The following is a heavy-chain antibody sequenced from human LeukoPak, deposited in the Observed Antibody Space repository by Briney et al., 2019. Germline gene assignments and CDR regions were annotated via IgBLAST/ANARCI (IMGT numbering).Heavy chain of an antibody. J-gene: IGHJ3*02. Sequence: PSETLSLTCTVSGGSISSGSYYWSWIRQPAGKGLEWIGRIYTSGSTNYNPSLKSRVTISVDTSKNQFSLKLSSVTAADTAVYYCARGSYDSTLPRAFDIWGQGTMVTVSS. D-gene: IGHD3-22*01. V-gene: IGHV4-61*02. CDR1: GGSISSGSYY. CDR3: ARGSYDSTLPRAFDI. CDR2: IYTSGST.